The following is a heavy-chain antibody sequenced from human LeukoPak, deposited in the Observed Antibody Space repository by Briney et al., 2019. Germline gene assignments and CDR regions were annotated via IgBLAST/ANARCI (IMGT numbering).Heavy chain of an antibody. CDR3: ASTGVGLPLDY. J-gene: IGHJ4*02. D-gene: IGHD5-18*01. CDR1: GFTFSSYG. V-gene: IGHV3-23*01. CDR2: ISGSGGKT. Sequence: GGSLRLSCAASGFTFSSYGMSCVRQAPGKGLEWVSGISGSGGKTDYADSVKGRFTISRDNAKNSLYLQMNSLRAEDTAVYYCASTGVGLPLDYWGQGTLVTVSS.